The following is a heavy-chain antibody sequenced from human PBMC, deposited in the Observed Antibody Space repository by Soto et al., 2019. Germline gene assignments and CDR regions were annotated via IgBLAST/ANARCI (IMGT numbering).Heavy chain of an antibody. CDR1: GFTFSSYS. V-gene: IGHV3-21*01. J-gene: IGHJ4*02. CDR2: ISSSSSYI. CDR3: ARDYCSGGSCYFDY. D-gene: IGHD2-15*01. Sequence: GGSLRLSCAASGFTFSSYSMNWVRQAPGKGLEWVSSISSSSSYIYYADSVKGRFTISRDNAKNSLYLQMNSLRAEDTAVYYCARDYCSGGSCYFDYWGQGTLVTVSS.